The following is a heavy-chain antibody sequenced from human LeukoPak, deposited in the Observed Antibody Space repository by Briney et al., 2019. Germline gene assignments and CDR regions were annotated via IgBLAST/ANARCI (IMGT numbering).Heavy chain of an antibody. Sequence: AGGSLRLSCAASGFTFSSYGMHWVRQAPGKGPEWVAVIRYDGTKKYYADSVKGRFTISRDNSKNTLGLQMDSLRAEDTAVYYCAKDVRGEAAAQDYWGQGALVAVSS. D-gene: IGHD6-13*01. CDR1: GFTFSSYG. J-gene: IGHJ4*02. CDR3: AKDVRGEAAAQDY. V-gene: IGHV3-30*02. CDR2: IRYDGTKK.